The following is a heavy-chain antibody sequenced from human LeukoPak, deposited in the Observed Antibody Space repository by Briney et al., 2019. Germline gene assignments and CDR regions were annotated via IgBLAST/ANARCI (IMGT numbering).Heavy chain of an antibody. CDR3: ASFAITMVRGVIINDAFDI. CDR1: GGSISSYY. CDR2: IYYSGST. J-gene: IGHJ3*02. V-gene: IGHV4-59*01. D-gene: IGHD3-10*01. Sequence: PSETLSLTCTVSGGSISSYYWSWIRQPPGKGLEWIGYIYYSGSTNYNPSLESRVTISVDTSKNQFSLKLSSVTAADTAVYYCASFAITMVRGVIINDAFDIWGQGTMVTVSS.